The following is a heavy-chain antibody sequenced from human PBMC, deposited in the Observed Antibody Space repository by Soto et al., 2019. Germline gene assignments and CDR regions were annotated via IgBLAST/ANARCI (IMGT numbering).Heavy chain of an antibody. D-gene: IGHD5-12*01. CDR3: ARGRLYYYYYYMDV. CDR2: IYSGGST. J-gene: IGHJ6*03. V-gene: IGHV3-66*01. CDR1: GFTVSSNY. Sequence: GGSLRLSCAASGFTVSSNYMSWVRQAPGKGLEWVSVIYSGGSTYYADSVKGRFTISRDNSKNTLYLQMNSLRAEDTAVYCCARGRLYYYYYYMDVWGKGTTVTVSS.